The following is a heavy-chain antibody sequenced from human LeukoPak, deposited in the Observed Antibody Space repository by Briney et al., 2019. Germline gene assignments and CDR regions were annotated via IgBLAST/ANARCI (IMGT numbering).Heavy chain of an antibody. Sequence: ASVKVSCKASGYTFTSYYMHWVRQAPGQGLEWMGIINPSGGSTSYAQEFQGRVTMTRDTSTSTVYMELSSLRSEDTAVYYCAYSGYSYGFDYWGQGTLVTVSS. J-gene: IGHJ4*02. CDR1: GYTFTSYY. V-gene: IGHV1-46*01. D-gene: IGHD5-18*01. CDR2: INPSGGST. CDR3: AYSGYSYGFDY.